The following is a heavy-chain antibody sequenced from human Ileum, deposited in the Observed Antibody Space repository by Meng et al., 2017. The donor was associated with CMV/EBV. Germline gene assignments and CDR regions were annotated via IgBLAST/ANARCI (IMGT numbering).Heavy chain of an antibody. CDR2: IGSGGADL. J-gene: IGHJ4*02. Sequence: GGSLRLSCEASGFTFNTYPMTWVRQVLGKGLEWVSSIGSGGADLYYTDSVKGWFTISRDNSKNTLDLHMNSLRVEDTAVYYCAKGWSRDLDSWGQGVLVTVSS. CDR3: AKGWSRDLDS. V-gene: IGHV3-23*01. CDR1: GFTFNTYP.